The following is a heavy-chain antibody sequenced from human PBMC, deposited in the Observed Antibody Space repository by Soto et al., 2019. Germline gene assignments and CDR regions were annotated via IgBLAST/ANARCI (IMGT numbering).Heavy chain of an antibody. CDR2: ISAYNGNT. CDR3: ARGSYYYDSSGYQKDAFDI. V-gene: IGHV1-18*01. D-gene: IGHD3-22*01. J-gene: IGHJ3*02. CDR1: GYTFTSYG. Sequence: ASVKVSCKASGYTFTSYGISWVRQAPGQGLEWMGWISAYNGNTNYAQKLQGRVTMTTDTSTSTAYMELRSLRSDDTAVYYCARGSYYYDSSGYQKDAFDIWGQGTMVTVSS.